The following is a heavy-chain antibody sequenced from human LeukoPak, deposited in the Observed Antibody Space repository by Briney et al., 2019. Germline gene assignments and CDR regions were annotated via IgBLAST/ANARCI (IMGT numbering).Heavy chain of an antibody. J-gene: IGHJ4*02. CDR3: ATGSRSVLPWFGEFDY. CDR1: GYTLTELS. CDR2: FDPEDGET. D-gene: IGHD3-10*01. Sequence: SVKVSCKVSGYTLTELSMHWVRQAPGKGLEWMGGFDPEDGETIYAQKFQGRVTMTEDTSTDTAYMGLSSLRSEDTAVYYCATGSRSVLPWFGEFDYWGQGTLVTVSS. V-gene: IGHV1-24*01.